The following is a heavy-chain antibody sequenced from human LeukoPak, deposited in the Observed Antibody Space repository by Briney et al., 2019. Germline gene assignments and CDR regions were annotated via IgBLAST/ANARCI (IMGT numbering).Heavy chain of an antibody. CDR2: INPNSGGT. V-gene: IGHV1-2*04. J-gene: IGHJ4*02. D-gene: IGHD1-26*01. Sequence: EASVKVSCKASGYTFTGYYMHWVRQAPGQGLEWMGWINPNSGGTNYAQKFQGWVTMTRDTSISTAYMELSRLRSDDTAVYYCARAVSYGTAAYDYWGQGTLVTVSS. CDR1: GYTFTGYY. CDR3: ARAVSYGTAAYDY.